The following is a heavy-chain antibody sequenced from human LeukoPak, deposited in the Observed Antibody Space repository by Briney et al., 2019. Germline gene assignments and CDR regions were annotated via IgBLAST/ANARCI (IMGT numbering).Heavy chain of an antibody. CDR2: ISSSTSSI. Sequence: GGSLRLSCAASGFTFSSYDMNWVRQAPGKGLEWVASISSSTSSIYYADSVKGRFTISRDNAKNSLYLLMNSLRAEDTAVYYCARDPGYSSNWYFDYWGQGTLVTGSS. J-gene: IGHJ4*02. CDR3: ARDPGYSSNWYFDY. CDR1: GFTFSSYD. V-gene: IGHV3-21*01. D-gene: IGHD6-13*01.